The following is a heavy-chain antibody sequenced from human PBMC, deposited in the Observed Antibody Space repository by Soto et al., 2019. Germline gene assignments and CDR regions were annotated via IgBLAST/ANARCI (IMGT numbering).Heavy chain of an antibody. CDR3: ARATNAIQLWLQHYYYGMDV. J-gene: IGHJ6*02. V-gene: IGHV1-46*01. D-gene: IGHD5-18*01. CDR1: GYTFTSYY. Sequence: QVQLVQSGAEVKKPGASVKVSCKASGYTFTSYYMHWVRQAPGQGLEWMGIINPSGGSTSYAQKFQGRVTMTRDTSTSTVYMELSSLRSEDTAVYYCARATNAIQLWLQHYYYGMDVWGQGTTVTVSS. CDR2: INPSGGST.